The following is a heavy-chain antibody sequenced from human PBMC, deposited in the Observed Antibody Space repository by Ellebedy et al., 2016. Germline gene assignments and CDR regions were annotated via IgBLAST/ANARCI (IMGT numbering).Heavy chain of an antibody. CDR1: GGSINNYY. V-gene: IGHV4-59*01. CDR2: VSNTGST. CDR3: ARGLTGYLNWFDP. J-gene: IGHJ5*02. D-gene: IGHD3-9*01. Sequence: SETLSLTCTVSGGSINNYYWSWIRQAPGKGLEWLGYVSNTGSTNYNPSLKSRVTISVETSKNQFSLKLNSISAADTGVYYCARGLTGYLNWFDPWGQGTLVTVSS.